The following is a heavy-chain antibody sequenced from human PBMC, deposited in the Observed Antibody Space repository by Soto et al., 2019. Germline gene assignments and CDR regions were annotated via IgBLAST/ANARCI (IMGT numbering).Heavy chain of an antibody. CDR3: ASDCSGGSCYPGMDV. Sequence: PGGSLRLSCAASGFNFNSYTINWVRQAPGKRLEWLSSISSSGYIFSTDSVRGRFTISRDNAKNSVYLQINSLRAEDTAVYFCASDCSGGSCYPGMDVWGQGTTVTVSS. CDR2: ISSSGYI. V-gene: IGHV3-21*01. CDR1: GFNFNSYT. D-gene: IGHD2-15*01. J-gene: IGHJ6*02.